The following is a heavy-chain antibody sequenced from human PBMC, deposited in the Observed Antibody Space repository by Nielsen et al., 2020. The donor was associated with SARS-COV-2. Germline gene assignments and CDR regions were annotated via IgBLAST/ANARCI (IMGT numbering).Heavy chain of an antibody. CDR3: ARVQGVYDILTGYVDY. J-gene: IGHJ4*02. CDR1: GYTFTSYD. D-gene: IGHD3-9*01. Sequence: ASVKVSCKASGYTFTSYDINWVRQATGQGLEWMGWMNPNSGNTGYAQKFQGRVTMTRNTSISTAYMELSSLRSEDTAVYYCARVQGVYDILTGYVDYWGQGTLVTVSS. V-gene: IGHV1-8*01. CDR2: MNPNSGNT.